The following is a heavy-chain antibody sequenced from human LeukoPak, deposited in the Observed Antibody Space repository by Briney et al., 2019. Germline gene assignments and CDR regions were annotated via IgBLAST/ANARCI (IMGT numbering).Heavy chain of an antibody. Sequence: SQTLSLTCAISGDSVSSNSAAWNWTRQSPSRGLEWLGRTYYRSKWYNDYAVSVKSRITINPDTSKNQFSLQLNSVTPEDTAVYYCAREGEGNWGSSLDYWGQGALVTVSS. CDR3: AREGEGNWGSSLDY. V-gene: IGHV6-1*01. CDR2: TYYRSKWYN. J-gene: IGHJ4*02. D-gene: IGHD7-27*01. CDR1: GDSVSSNSAA.